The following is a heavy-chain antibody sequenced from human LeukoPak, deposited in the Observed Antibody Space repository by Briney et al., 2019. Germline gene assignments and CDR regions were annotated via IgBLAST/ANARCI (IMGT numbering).Heavy chain of an antibody. CDR3: ARRTGYSYGYYYYGMDV. J-gene: IGHJ6*02. V-gene: IGHV1-18*01. D-gene: IGHD5-18*01. Sequence: ASVKVSCRASGYTLTSYGISWVRQAPGQGLEWMGWISAYNGNTNYAQKLQGRVTMTTDTSTSTAYMELRSLRSDDTAVYYCARRTGYSYGYYYYGMDVWGQGTTVTVSS. CDR1: GYTLTSYG. CDR2: ISAYNGNT.